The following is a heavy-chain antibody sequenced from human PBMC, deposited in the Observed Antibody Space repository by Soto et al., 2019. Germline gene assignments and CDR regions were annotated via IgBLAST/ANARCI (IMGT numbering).Heavy chain of an antibody. J-gene: IGHJ4*02. CDR3: ARDGYNLLPFDY. D-gene: IGHD1-1*01. V-gene: IGHV3-23*04. CDR1: GFTLSTYA. Sequence: EVQLVESGGGLEQPGGSLRLACAASGFTLSTYAMSWVRQTPGKGLEWVSHISGTGADSQYADSVKGRFTISRDNSKNMLFLQMNSLRVEDTAVYYCARDGYNLLPFDYWGQGTPVTVSS. CDR2: ISGTGADS.